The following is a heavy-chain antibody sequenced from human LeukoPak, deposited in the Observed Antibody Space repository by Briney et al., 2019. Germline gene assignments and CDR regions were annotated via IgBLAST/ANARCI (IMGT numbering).Heavy chain of an antibody. D-gene: IGHD5-18*01. CDR2: IIPIFGTA. Sequence: ASVKVSCKASGGTFSSYAISWVRQAPGQGVEWMGGIIPIFGTANYAQKFQGRVTITADESTSTAYMELSSLRSEDTAVYYCARVPGYSYDPPFDYWGQGTLVTVSS. V-gene: IGHV1-69*01. CDR1: GGTFSSYA. J-gene: IGHJ4*02. CDR3: ARVPGYSYDPPFDY.